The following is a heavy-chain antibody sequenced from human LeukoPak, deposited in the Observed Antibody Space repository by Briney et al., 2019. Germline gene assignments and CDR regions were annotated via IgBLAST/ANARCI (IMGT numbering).Heavy chain of an antibody. V-gene: IGHV4-61*01. J-gene: IGHJ4*02. CDR1: GGSVSSGSYY. D-gene: IGHD5-18*01. Sequence: SGTLSLTCTVSGGSVSSGSYYWSWIRQPPGKGLEWIGYIYYSGGANYNPSLKSRVTISVDTSKNQVSLNLRSVTAADTAVYYCVTMVPPQYSYGSSFDHWGQGTLVTVSS. CDR2: IYYSGGA. CDR3: VTMVPPQYSYGSSFDH.